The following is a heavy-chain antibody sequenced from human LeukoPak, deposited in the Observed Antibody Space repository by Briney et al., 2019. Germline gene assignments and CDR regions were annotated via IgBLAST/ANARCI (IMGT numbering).Heavy chain of an antibody. Sequence: SSETLSLTCTVSGGSISSGGYYWSWLRQHPGKGLEWIGYIYYSGSTYYNPSLKSRVTISVDTSKNQFSLKLSSVTAADTAVYYCARAKVTARGHDAFDIWGQGTMVTVSS. CDR1: GGSISSGGYY. CDR2: IYYSGST. CDR3: ARAKVTARGHDAFDI. J-gene: IGHJ3*02. V-gene: IGHV4-31*03. D-gene: IGHD2-21*02.